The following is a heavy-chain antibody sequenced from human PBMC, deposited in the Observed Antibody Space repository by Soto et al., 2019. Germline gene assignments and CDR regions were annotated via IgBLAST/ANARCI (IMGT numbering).Heavy chain of an antibody. CDR1: GGTISRYY. CDR3: ARDLWGYCGTDCYPLDV. J-gene: IGHJ6*02. Sequence: QVQLQESGPGLVKPSETLSLTCTVSGGTISRYYWSWIRQPPGKGLEWIGYMYNTGSTVYNPSFKSRVTISVATSKTQFSLKLNAVTAADTAVYDCARDLWGYCGTDCYPLDVWGQGTTVTVSS. V-gene: IGHV4-59*01. CDR2: MYNTGST. D-gene: IGHD2-21*02.